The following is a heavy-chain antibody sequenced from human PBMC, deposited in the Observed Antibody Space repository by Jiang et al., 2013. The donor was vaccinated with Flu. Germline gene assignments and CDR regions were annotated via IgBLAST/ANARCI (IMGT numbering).Heavy chain of an antibody. CDR2: IIPFYGIT. Sequence: GAEVKKPGASVKVSCKASGYTFDTYRITWVRQTPGRGLEWLGRIIPFYGITNFAQKFRGRLTITADKSTNMAYMELSSLRSEDTALYFCAREIAELPTSDTDYYYFGMDVWGKGTPVTVSS. V-gene: IGHV1-69*04. J-gene: IGHJ6*04. D-gene: IGHD5-24*01. CDR1: GYTFDTYR. CDR3: AREIAELPTSDTDYYYFGMDV.